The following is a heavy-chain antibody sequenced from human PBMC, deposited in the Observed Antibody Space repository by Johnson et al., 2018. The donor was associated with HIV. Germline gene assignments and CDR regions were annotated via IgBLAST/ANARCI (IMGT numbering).Heavy chain of an antibody. J-gene: IGHJ3*02. CDR1: GFTFSNHG. CDR2: IRYDGSNK. V-gene: IGHV3-30*02. CDR3: NQDAFDI. Sequence: QVQLVESGGGVVQPGGSLRLSCAASGFTFSNHGMHWVRQAPGKGLEWVAFIRYDGSNKYYADSVKGRFTISRDNSKNTLYLQMNSLRAEDTAVYYCNQDAFDIWGQGTMVTVSS. D-gene: IGHD1-14*01.